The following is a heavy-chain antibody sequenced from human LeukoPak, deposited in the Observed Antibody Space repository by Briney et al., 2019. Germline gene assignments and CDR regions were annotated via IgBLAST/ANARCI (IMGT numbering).Heavy chain of an antibody. V-gene: IGHV4-34*01. CDR3: ARGARALAVVVVPAADI. J-gene: IGHJ3*02. CDR1: GGSFSGYY. CDR2: INHIGST. Sequence: PSETLSLTCAVYGGSFSGYYWSWIRQPPGKGLEWIGEINHIGSTNYNPSLKSRVTISVDTSKNQCSLKLSSVTAADTAVYYCARGARALAVVVVPAADIWGQGTMVTVSS. D-gene: IGHD2-2*01.